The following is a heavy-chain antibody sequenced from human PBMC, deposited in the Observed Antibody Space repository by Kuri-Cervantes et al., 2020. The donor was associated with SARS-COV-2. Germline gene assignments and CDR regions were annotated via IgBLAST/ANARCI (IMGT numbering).Heavy chain of an antibody. CDR3: ARVHSSGWYGYYYYGMDV. CDR1: GFTFSSYS. Sequence: GESLKISCAASGFTFSSYSMNWVRQAPGKGLEWVSSISSSSSYIYYADSVKGRFTISRDNAKNSLYLQMNSLRAEDTAVYYCARVHSSGWYGYYYYGMDVWGQGTTVTAP. D-gene: IGHD6-19*01. V-gene: IGHV3-21*01. J-gene: IGHJ6*02. CDR2: ISSSSSYI.